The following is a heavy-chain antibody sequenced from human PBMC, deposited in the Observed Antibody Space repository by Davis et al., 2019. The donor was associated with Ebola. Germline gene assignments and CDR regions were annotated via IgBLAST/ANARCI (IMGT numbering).Heavy chain of an antibody. J-gene: IGHJ4*02. D-gene: IGHD6-19*01. V-gene: IGHV1-3*01. CDR2: INAGNGNT. Sequence: AASVKVSCKASGYTFTSYAMHWVRQAPGQRLEWMGWINAGNGNTKYSQKFQGRVTITRDTSTSTVYMELSSLRSEDTAVYYCARDGIPWLVRGYFDYWGQGTLVTVSS. CDR1: GYTFTSYA. CDR3: ARDGIPWLVRGYFDY.